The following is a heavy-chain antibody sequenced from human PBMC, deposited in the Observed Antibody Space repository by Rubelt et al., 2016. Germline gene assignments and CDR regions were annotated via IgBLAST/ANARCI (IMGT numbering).Heavy chain of an antibody. CDR1: GGSISSSSYY. V-gene: IGHV4-39*01. J-gene: IGHJ4*02. Sequence: QVQLQESGPGLVKPSQTLSLTCTVSGGSISSSSYYWGWIRQPPGKGLEWIGSIYYSGSTYYNPSLKSRVTIAVDTSKNQCSLKLSSVTAADTAVYYCARRGSASDYWGQGTLVTVSS. CDR2: IYYSGST. CDR3: ARRGSASDY.